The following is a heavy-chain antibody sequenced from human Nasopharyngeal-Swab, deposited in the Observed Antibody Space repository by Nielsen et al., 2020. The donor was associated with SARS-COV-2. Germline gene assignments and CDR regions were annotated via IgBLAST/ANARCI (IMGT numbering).Heavy chain of an antibody. V-gene: IGHV4-34*01. J-gene: IGHJ5*01. CDR3: ARGLVDVNMMLVVIGFSYWLDS. Sequence: SETLSLTSAVYGGSFTDYYWTWIRQPPGKGLEWIGEINHRGSTNYNPSLKSRVTISADTSKNQFSLNLSSVTAADTAVYYCARGLVDVNMMLVVIGFSYWLDSWGQGTLVTVSS. D-gene: IGHD3-22*01. CDR2: INHRGST. CDR1: GGSFTDYY.